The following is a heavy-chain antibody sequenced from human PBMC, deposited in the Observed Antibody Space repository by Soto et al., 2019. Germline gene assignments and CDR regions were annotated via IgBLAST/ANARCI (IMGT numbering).Heavy chain of an antibody. CDR2: IKQDESEK. J-gene: IGHJ3*02. CDR3: ARDLFEAARRGEYAFDI. V-gene: IGHV3-7*03. D-gene: IGHD3-16*01. Sequence: PGGSLRLSCAASAFTFTSYWMSWVRQAPGKGLEWVANIKQDESEKYYVDSVKGRFTISRDNAKNSLYLQMNSLRAEDTAVYYCARDLFEAARRGEYAFDIWGQGTMVTVSS. CDR1: AFTFTSYW.